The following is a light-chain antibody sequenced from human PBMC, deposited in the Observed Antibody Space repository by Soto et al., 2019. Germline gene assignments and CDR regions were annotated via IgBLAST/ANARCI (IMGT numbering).Light chain of an antibody. J-gene: IGLJ1*01. CDR3: NSYRHSTTLV. Sequence: QSVLTQPASVSGSPGQSITISCTGTSSDVGGYNSVSWFQQHPSKAPKLIIYGVSHRPSGVSIRFSGSKSGNTASLTISGLQAEDEADYYCNSYRHSTTLVFGTGTKVTVL. CDR2: GVS. CDR1: SSDVGGYNS. V-gene: IGLV2-14*01.